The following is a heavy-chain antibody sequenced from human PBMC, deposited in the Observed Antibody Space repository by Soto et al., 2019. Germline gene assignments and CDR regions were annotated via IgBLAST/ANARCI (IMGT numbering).Heavy chain of an antibody. CDR3: AKDNLRSGLGNWFDP. V-gene: IGHV3-9*01. CDR2: ISWNSGTT. J-gene: IGHJ5*02. D-gene: IGHD6-19*01. Sequence: EMRLVESGGALAKPGGSLRLSCEASGFSFEEYAMNWVRQGPGKGLEWVARISWNSGTTHYADSVKGRFAISRDNGKNLVYLEMNGLRIEDTALYYCAKDNLRSGLGNWFDPWGQGTWVTFSS. CDR1: GFSFEEYA.